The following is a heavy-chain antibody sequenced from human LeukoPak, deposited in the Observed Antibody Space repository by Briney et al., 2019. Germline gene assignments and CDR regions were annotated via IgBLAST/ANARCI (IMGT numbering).Heavy chain of an antibody. Sequence: SETLSLTCTVAGVSISSGTYYWSWIRQPAGKGLEWIGRIYTSGNTNYNPSLKSRVTISVDTSKNQFSLNLSSVTAADTAVYYCARDGIRGGFDYWGQGALVTVSS. CDR3: ARDGIRGGFDY. D-gene: IGHD3-10*01. J-gene: IGHJ4*02. CDR1: GVSISSGTYY. V-gene: IGHV4-61*02. CDR2: IYTSGNT.